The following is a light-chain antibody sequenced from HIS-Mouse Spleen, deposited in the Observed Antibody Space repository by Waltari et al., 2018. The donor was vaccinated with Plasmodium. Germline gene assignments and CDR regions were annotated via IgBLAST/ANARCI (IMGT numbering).Light chain of an antibody. Sequence: EIVLTQSPGTLSLSPGERATLSRRASQSVSSSYLAWYQQKPGQAPRLLIYGASSRATCIPDRFSGSGSGTDFTLTISRLEPEDFAVYYCQQYGSSGTFGQGTKVEIK. J-gene: IGKJ1*01. V-gene: IGKV3-20*01. CDR1: QSVSSSY. CDR2: GAS. CDR3: QQYGSSGT.